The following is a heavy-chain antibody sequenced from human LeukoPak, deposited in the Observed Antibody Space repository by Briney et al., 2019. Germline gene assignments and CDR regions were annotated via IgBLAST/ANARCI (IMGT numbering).Heavy chain of an antibody. CDR3: AKDQYSSSWNQIDY. D-gene: IGHD6-13*01. CDR2: ISNSGGST. CDR1: GFTFTTYA. J-gene: IGHJ4*02. V-gene: IGHV3-23*01. Sequence: GGSLRLSCAASGFTFTTYAMSWVRQAPGRGLEWVSAISNSGGSTYYADSVKGRFTISRDNSKNTLYLQINSLRAEDTAVYYCAKDQYSSSWNQIDYWGQGTLVTVSS.